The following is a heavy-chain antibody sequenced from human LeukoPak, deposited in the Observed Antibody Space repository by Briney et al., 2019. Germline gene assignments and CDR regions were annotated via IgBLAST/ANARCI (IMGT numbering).Heavy chain of an antibody. J-gene: IGHJ4*02. CDR2: IGSSGNSI. D-gene: IGHD4-17*01. CDR1: GFTFSSYS. V-gene: IGHV3-48*04. Sequence: GGSLRLSCAASGFTFSSYSMNWVRQAPGKGLEWVSHIGSSGNSIYYADSVKGRFTISRDNAKKSLYLQMNSLRVEDTAVYYCARDWRTGYFDYWGQGTLVTVSS. CDR3: ARDWRTGYFDY.